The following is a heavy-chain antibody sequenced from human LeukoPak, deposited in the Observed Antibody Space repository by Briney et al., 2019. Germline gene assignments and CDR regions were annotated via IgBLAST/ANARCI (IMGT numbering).Heavy chain of an antibody. CDR2: IWSDGTNK. V-gene: IGHV3-33*01. J-gene: IGHJ4*02. CDR3: ARDAQRGFDYSNSLQY. D-gene: IGHD4-11*01. CDR1: GFTFNHYG. Sequence: GGSLRLSSAAAGFTFNHYGMHWVRQAPGKGLEWVSVIWSDGTNKYYAASVKGRFTISRDDFDKTVYLQMSSLRPDDTGAYYCARDAQRGFDYSNSLQYWGQGTPVTVST.